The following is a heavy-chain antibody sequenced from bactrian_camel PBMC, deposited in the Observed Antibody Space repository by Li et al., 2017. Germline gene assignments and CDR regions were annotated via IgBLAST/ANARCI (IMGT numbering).Heavy chain of an antibody. CDR2: IIPDGTLT. CDR3: TGPLPGTDS. Sequence: HVQLVESGGGLVQPGGSLRLSCAASGFTFTNFYMSWVRQAPGKGLEWVSSIIPDGTLTYYNDQVQGRFTISRDNSKAIVWLQMNSLKPEDTALYYCTGPLPGTDSWGQGTQVTVS. J-gene: IGHJ4*01. CDR1: GFTFTNFY. D-gene: IGHD5*01. V-gene: IGHV3S5*01.